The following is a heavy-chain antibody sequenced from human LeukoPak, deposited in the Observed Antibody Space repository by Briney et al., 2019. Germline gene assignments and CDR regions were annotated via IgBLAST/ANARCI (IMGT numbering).Heavy chain of an antibody. Sequence: ASVKVSCKASGGTFSSYAISWVRQAPGQGLEWMGGIIPIFGTANYAQKFQGRVTITADESTSTAYMELSSLRSEDTAVYYCARVKCSSTSCYTPYYYYGMDVWGQGTTVTVSS. D-gene: IGHD2-2*02. CDR3: ARVKCSSTSCYTPYYYYGMDV. J-gene: IGHJ6*02. CDR2: IIPIFGTA. V-gene: IGHV1-69*13. CDR1: GGTFSSYA.